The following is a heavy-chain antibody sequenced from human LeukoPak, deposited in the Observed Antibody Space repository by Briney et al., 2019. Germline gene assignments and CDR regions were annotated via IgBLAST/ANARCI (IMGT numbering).Heavy chain of an antibody. V-gene: IGHV3-23*01. CDR3: AKDGRTVTTSTLFDY. CDR2: ISGSGGST. Sequence: GGSLRLSCAASGFTFSSYAMSWVRQAPGKGLEWVSAISGSGGSTYYADSVKGRFIISRDNSKNTLYLQMNSLRAEDTAVYYCAKDGRTVTTSTLFDYWGQGTLVTVSS. D-gene: IGHD4-17*01. CDR1: GFTFSSYA. J-gene: IGHJ4*02.